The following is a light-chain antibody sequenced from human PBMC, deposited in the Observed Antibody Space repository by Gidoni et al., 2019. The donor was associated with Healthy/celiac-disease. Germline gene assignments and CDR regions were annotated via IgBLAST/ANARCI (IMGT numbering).Light chain of an antibody. J-gene: IGKJ1*01. CDR2: AAS. V-gene: IGKV1-39*01. CDR1: QSISSH. CDR3: QRSYSTPPWT. Sequence: DTQMTQSTSSLSASVGDRVIITCRASQSISSHLNWYQQKPGEAPKLLIYAASSLQSRVPSRFSGSGSGPDFTLTISSLQPEDFATYYCQRSYSTPPWTFGQGTKVDIK.